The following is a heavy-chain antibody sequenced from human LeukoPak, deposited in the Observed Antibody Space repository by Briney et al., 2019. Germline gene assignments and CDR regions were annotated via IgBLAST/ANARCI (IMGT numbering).Heavy chain of an antibody. CDR3: AKDASYNWNYVVGLRFDP. Sequence: PGGSLRLSCVTSGFIFSSYAMIWVRQAPGKGLEWVSAISGDGSRTYYADSVKGRFTISRDNSKNTLYLQMNSLRAEDTAVYYCAKDASYNWNYVVGLRFDPWGQGTLVTVSS. CDR1: GFIFSSYA. V-gene: IGHV3-23*01. D-gene: IGHD1-7*01. CDR2: ISGDGSRT. J-gene: IGHJ5*02.